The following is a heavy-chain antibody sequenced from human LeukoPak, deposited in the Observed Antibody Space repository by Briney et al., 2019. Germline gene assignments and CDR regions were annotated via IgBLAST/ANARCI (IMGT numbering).Heavy chain of an antibody. CDR3: ARGDRDYDILTGYSKSWFDP. D-gene: IGHD3-9*01. J-gene: IGHJ5*02. CDR1: GYTFTSYD. CDR2: MNPNSGNT. V-gene: IGHV1-8*03. Sequence: GASVKVSCKASGYTFTSYDINWVRQATGQGLEWMGRMNPNSGNTGYAQKFQGRVTITRDTSITTAYMELSSLTSEDTAVYYCARGDRDYDILTGYSKSWFDPWGQGTLVTVSS.